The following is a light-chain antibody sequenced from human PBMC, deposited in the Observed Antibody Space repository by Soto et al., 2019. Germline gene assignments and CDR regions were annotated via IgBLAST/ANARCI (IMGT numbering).Light chain of an antibody. V-gene: IGLV2-23*01. Sequence: QSALTQPASVSGSPGQSITISCSGTSSDVGNYNHVSWYQQHPGKAPKLMIYEDNKRPSGISNHFSGSKSGNTASLTISGLQAEDEADYHCCSYAGIDSVVFGGGTKLTVL. CDR1: SSDVGNYNH. J-gene: IGLJ2*01. CDR3: CSYAGIDSVV. CDR2: EDN.